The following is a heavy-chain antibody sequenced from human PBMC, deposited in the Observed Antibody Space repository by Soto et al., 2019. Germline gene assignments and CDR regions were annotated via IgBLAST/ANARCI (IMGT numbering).Heavy chain of an antibody. V-gene: IGHV5-51*01. J-gene: IGHJ4*02. CDR3: TRHTGYDSSLDY. CDR2: IYPSDSYT. CDR1: GYSFTSYW. D-gene: IGHD5-12*01. Sequence: PGESLKISCKGSGYSFTSYWIGWVRQMPGKGLEWMGIIYPSDSYTDYSPTVQGHVTMSADKSINTAYLQWSSLQASDTAVYYCTRHTGYDSSLDYWGQGTLVTVSS.